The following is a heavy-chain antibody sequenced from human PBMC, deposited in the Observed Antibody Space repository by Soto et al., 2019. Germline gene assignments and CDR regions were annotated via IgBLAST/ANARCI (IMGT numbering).Heavy chain of an antibody. D-gene: IGHD6-13*01. V-gene: IGHV3-11*01. Sequence: GGSLRLSCAASGFTFNKYYMNWVRQAPGKGLEWVSSLSSSGSTIYYADSVKGRFTISRDNAKNSLYLQMNSLRAEDTAVYYCARSSIAAADSYYYYGMDVWGQGTTVTVSS. CDR3: ARSSIAAADSYYYYGMDV. CDR1: GFTFNKYY. CDR2: LSSSGSTI. J-gene: IGHJ6*02.